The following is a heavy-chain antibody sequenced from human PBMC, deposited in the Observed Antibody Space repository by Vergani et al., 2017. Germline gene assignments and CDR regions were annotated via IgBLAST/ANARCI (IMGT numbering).Heavy chain of an antibody. V-gene: IGHV1-2*06. D-gene: IGHD2-2*01. Sequence: QVQLVQSGAEVKKPGASVKVSCKASGYTFTGYYMHWVRQAPGQGLEWMGRINPNSGGTNYAQKFQGRVTMTRDTSISTAYMELSRLRSDDTAVYYCASVGFTPDCSSTSCYGYYFDCWGQGTMVTVSS. CDR1: GYTFTGYY. CDR3: ASVGFTPDCSSTSCYGYYFDC. J-gene: IGHJ4*02. CDR2: INPNSGGT.